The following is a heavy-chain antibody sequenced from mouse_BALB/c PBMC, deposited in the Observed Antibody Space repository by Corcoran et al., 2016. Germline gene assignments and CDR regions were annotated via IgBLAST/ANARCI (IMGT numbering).Heavy chain of an antibody. CDR1: GYTFPSYV. Sequence: EVQLQPSGPELVKPGASVKMSCKASGYTFPSYVMHWVKQKPGQVLEWIGYIYPYNDGTKYTEKFQGKATLTSDKSSSKAYMELSSLTSEDSAVYDCAREVPGGNTFDDWGQGTTFTFSS. D-gene: IGHD2-1*01. CDR2: IYPYNDGT. CDR3: AREVPGGNTFDD. J-gene: IGHJ2*01. V-gene: IGHV1S136*01.